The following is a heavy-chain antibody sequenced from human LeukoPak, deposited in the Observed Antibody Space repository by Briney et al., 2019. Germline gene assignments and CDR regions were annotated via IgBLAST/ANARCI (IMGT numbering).Heavy chain of an antibody. V-gene: IGHV4-31*03. D-gene: IGHD3-16*01. J-gene: IGHJ4*02. Sequence: SETLSLTCTVSGGSISSSSYYWSWIRQHPGKGLEWIGYIYYSGSTYYNPSLKSRVTISVDTSKNQFSLKLSSVTAADTAVYYCARDHGGALDYWGQGTLVTVSS. CDR2: IYYSGST. CDR3: ARDHGGALDY. CDR1: GGSISSSSYY.